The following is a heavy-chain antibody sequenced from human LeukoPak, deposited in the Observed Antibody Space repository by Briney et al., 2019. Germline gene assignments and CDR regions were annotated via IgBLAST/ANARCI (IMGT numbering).Heavy chain of an antibody. J-gene: IGHJ5*02. V-gene: IGHV1-69*05. D-gene: IGHD6-13*01. Sequence: SVKVSCKAFGGTFSSYAISWVRQAPGQGLEWMGGIIPIFGTANYAQKFQGRVTITTDESTSTAYMELSSPRSEDTAVYYCARDKGIAAAGTREDWFDPWGQGTLVTVSS. CDR1: GGTFSSYA. CDR3: ARDKGIAAAGTREDWFDP. CDR2: IIPIFGTA.